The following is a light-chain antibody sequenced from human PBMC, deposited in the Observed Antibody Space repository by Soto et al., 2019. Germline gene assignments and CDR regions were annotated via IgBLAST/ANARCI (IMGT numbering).Light chain of an antibody. CDR3: EQVNSYPLT. V-gene: IGKV1-9*01. CDR2: AAS. CDR1: QGISNS. J-gene: IGKJ4*01. Sequence: DIQLTQSPSFLSASVGDRVTITCRASQGISNSLAWYQQKPGKAPNFLIYAASTLQTGVPTRFSGSGSGTEFTLTISSLQPEDFASYYCEQVNSYPLTFGGGTKVEIK.